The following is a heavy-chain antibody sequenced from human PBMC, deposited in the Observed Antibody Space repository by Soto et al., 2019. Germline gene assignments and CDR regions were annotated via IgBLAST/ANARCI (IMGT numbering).Heavy chain of an antibody. J-gene: IGHJ6*02. Sequence: PSQTLSLSCAISGDSVSSNSAAWNWIRQSPSRGLEWLGRTYYRSKWYNDYAVSVKSRITINPDTSKNQFSLQLNSVTPEDTAVYYCARDREDPNYDILTGYYTWPPSYYYYGMDVWGQGTTVTVSS. V-gene: IGHV6-1*01. CDR2: TYYRSKWYN. CDR1: GDSVSSNSAA. D-gene: IGHD3-9*01. CDR3: ARDREDPNYDILTGYYTWPPSYYYYGMDV.